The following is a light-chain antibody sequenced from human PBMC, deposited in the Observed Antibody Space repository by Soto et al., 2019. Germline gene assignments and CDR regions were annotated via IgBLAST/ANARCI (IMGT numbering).Light chain of an antibody. CDR2: DAS. V-gene: IGKV3-11*01. J-gene: IGKJ1*01. CDR3: QQRSKMPLT. CDR1: QSASSN. Sequence: EIVMTQSPATLSVSPGEGATLSCRASQSASSNLAWYQQKPGQAPRLLIYDASNRATGIPARFSGTGSETDFTLTISSLAPEDFAIYYCQQRSKMPLTFGHGTKVDI.